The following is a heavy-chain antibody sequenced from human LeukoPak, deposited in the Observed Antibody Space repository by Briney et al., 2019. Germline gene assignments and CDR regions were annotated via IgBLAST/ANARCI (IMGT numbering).Heavy chain of an antibody. CDR2: VIPIFGTA. D-gene: IGHD2-2*01. CDR1: GGTFSSYA. J-gene: IGHJ2*01. Sequence: SVKVSCKASGGTFSSYAISWVRQAPGQGLEWMGGVIPIFGTANYAQKFQGRVTITADEPTSTAYMELSSLRSEDTAVYYCARVGGVVVVPAARNWYFDLWGRGTLVTVSS. CDR3: ARVGGVVVVPAARNWYFDL. V-gene: IGHV1-69*13.